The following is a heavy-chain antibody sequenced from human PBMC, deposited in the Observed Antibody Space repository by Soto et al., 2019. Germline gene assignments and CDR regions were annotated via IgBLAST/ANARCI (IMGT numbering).Heavy chain of an antibody. J-gene: IGHJ4*02. Sequence: SETLSLTCSVSGGSVSNKTYYWSWIRQPPGKRLEWIGYVYYSGTTNYNPSLKSRVTISVDLSKNQFSLKLSSVTAADTAVYYCARVPSLGYFDYWGQGTLVTVSS. CDR1: GGSVSNKTYY. V-gene: IGHV4-61*01. CDR2: VYYSGTT. CDR3: ARVPSLGYFDY.